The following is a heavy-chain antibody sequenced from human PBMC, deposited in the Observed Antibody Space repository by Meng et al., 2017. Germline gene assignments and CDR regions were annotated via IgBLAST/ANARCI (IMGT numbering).Heavy chain of an antibody. CDR1: GYTFTSYH. CDR3: ARDGVEMATTPLDY. J-gene: IGHJ4*02. D-gene: IGHD5-24*01. V-gene: IGHV1-46*01. Sequence: ASVKASCKASGYTFTSYHMHWVRQAPGQGLEWMGIINPSGGSTSHAQKFQGRVTMTRDTSTSTVYMELSSLRSVDTAVYYCARDGVEMATTPLDYWGQGTLVTVSS. CDR2: INPSGGST.